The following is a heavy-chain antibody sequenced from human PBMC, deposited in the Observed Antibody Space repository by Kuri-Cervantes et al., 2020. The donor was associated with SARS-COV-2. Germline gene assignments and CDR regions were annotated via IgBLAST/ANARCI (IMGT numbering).Heavy chain of an antibody. D-gene: IGHD4-17*01. Sequence: GSLRLSCTVSGGSISSSSYYWGWIRQPPGKGLERIGSIYHSGSTYYNPSLKSRVTISVDTSKNQFSLKLSSVTAADTAVYYCARAYGDYEVTDYWGQGTLVTVSS. CDR1: GGSISSSSYY. CDR3: ARAYGDYEVTDY. J-gene: IGHJ4*02. V-gene: IGHV4-39*07. CDR2: IYHSGST.